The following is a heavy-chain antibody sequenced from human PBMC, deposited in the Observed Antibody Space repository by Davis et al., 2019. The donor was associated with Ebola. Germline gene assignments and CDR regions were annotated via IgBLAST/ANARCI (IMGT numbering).Heavy chain of an antibody. Sequence: AASVKVSCKASGYTFTTYGISWVRQAPGQGLEWMGWISTYNDNTNYAQKLQGRVTMTTDTSTSTAYMELRSLRSDATAVYYCARDRYCSGGSCYSSYYYGMDVWGQGTTVTVSS. CDR3: ARDRYCSGGSCYSSYYYGMDV. D-gene: IGHD2-15*01. CDR2: ISTYNDNT. J-gene: IGHJ6*02. V-gene: IGHV1-18*01. CDR1: GYTFTTYG.